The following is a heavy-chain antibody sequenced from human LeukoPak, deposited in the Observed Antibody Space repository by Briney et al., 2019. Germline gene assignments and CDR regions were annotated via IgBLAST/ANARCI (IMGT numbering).Heavy chain of an antibody. V-gene: IGHV3-23*01. J-gene: IGHJ5*02. Sequence: GPSLRLSCLVAALTFTINAMSWVSHAPRKGLEWVSSMSVSRVNAYSAASVKGRFTISTDSSKYTLYLQMNSLRVEDTALYYCAKHSRNRVGTSPDWFDPWGQGTLVTVSS. D-gene: IGHD1-26*01. CDR3: AKHSRNRVGTSPDWFDP. CDR1: ALTFTINA. CDR2: MSVSRVNA.